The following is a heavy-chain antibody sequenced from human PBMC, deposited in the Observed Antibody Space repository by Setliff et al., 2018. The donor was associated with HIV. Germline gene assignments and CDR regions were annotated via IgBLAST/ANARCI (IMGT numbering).Heavy chain of an antibody. CDR2: LWYDGGKK. D-gene: IGHD2-21*01. J-gene: IGHJ3*01. CDR3: ARGQFRLRPDSLDL. V-gene: IGHV3-33*01. Sequence: SCEASGFTFSVYGMHWVRQAPGKGLEWVAVLWYDGGKKYYADSVKGRFTISRDDSKNTLYLQMNSLRAEDTAVYYCARGQFRLRPDSLDLWGQGTLVTVSS. CDR1: GFTFSVYG.